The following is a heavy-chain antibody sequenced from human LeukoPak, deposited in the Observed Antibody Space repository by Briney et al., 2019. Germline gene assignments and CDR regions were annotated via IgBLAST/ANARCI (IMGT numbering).Heavy chain of an antibody. CDR2: IYYSGST. D-gene: IGHD6-13*01. CDR1: GGSISSSSYY. J-gene: IGHJ4*02. Sequence: KPSETLSLTCTVSGGSISSSSYYWGWIRQPPGKGLEWIGSIYYSGSTYYNPSLKSRVTISVDTSKNQFSLKLSSVTAADTAVYYCARLPKDSSSWYRRDFDYWGQGTLVTVSS. V-gene: IGHV4-39*01. CDR3: ARLPKDSSSWYRRDFDY.